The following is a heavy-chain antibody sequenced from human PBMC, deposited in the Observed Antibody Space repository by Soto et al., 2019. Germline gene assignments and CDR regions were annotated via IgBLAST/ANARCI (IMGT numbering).Heavy chain of an antibody. V-gene: IGHV1-69*13. CDR2: IIPIFGTA. D-gene: IGHD3-22*01. CDR3: ARGGDIQSSGYLDAFDI. Sequence: SVKVSCKASGGTFSSYAISWVRQAPGQGLEWMGGIIPIFGTANYAQKFQGRVTITADESTSTAYMELSSLRSEDTAVYYCARGGDIQSSGYLDAFDIWGQGTMVTVSS. J-gene: IGHJ3*02. CDR1: GGTFSSYA.